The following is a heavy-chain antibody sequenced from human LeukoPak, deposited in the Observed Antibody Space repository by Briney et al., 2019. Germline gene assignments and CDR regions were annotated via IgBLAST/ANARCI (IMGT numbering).Heavy chain of an antibody. J-gene: IGHJ4*02. CDR1: GFHVNYW. CDR2: MTHDGSDK. D-gene: IGHD3-9*01. Sequence: GGSLRLSCAASGFHVNYWMSWVRQAPGKGLEWVATMTHDGSDKYYLDSVIGRFTISRDNSKNTLYLQMNSLRAEDTAVYYCAKSPSLKVLRYFDWLLLDYFDYWGQGTLVTVSS. CDR3: AKSPSLKVLRYFDWLLLDYFDY. V-gene: IGHV3-7*03.